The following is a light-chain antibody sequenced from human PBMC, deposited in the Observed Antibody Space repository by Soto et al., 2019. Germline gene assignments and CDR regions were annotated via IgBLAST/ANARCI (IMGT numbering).Light chain of an antibody. CDR2: EIS. Sequence: QSVLTQPASVSESPGQSITISCTGTSSDVGASDFVSWYQQHPGKAPELIIYEISNRPSGVSSRFSGSKSGNTASLTISGLQAEDESDYYCSSYTTSHTLVFGGGTKLTDL. CDR1: SSDVGASDF. J-gene: IGLJ2*01. CDR3: SSYTTSHTLV. V-gene: IGLV2-14*01.